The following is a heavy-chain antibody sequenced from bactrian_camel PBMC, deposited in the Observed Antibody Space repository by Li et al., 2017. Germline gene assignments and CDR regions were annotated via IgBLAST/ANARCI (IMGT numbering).Heavy chain of an antibody. J-gene: IGHJ4*01. CDR3: TAYTLDN. CDR1: GFTFSSVW. D-gene: IGHD1*01. CDR2: IYRSDGST. Sequence: VQLVESGGGLVQPGGSLRLSCAASGFTFSSVWMYWVRQAPGKEREGVAAIYRSDGSTYYADSVKGRFTISRDDAKNTLYLQLNSLKTEDTAVYYCTAYTLDNWGQGTQVTVS. V-gene: IGHV3S1*01.